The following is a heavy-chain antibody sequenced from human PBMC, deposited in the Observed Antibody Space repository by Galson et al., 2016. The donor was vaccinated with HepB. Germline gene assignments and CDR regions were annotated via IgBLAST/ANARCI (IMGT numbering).Heavy chain of an antibody. Sequence: SLRLSCAGSGFSLSMYWMVWVRQAPGKGLEWVANINRDGSEKYSVEGRFSTSRDNAKNSLYLQMGSLRAEDTAVYYCVRDVGYEALDCWGQGALVTVSS. V-gene: IGHV3-7*01. CDR2: INRDGSEK. D-gene: IGHD2-2*01. J-gene: IGHJ4*02. CDR3: VRDVGYEALDC. CDR1: GFSLSMYW.